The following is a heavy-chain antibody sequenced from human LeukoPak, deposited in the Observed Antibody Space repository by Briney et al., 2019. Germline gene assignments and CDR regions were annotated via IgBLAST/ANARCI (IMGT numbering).Heavy chain of an antibody. CDR3: ARTDYDILTGYYFDY. V-gene: IGHV4-39*07. Sequence: PETLSLTCTVSGGSISSSSYYWGWIRQPPGKGLEWIGSIYYSGSTYYNPSLKSRVTISVDTSKNQFSLKLSSVTVADTAVYYCARTDYDILTGYYFDYWGQGTLVTVSS. J-gene: IGHJ4*02. D-gene: IGHD3-9*01. CDR2: IYYSGST. CDR1: GGSISSSSYY.